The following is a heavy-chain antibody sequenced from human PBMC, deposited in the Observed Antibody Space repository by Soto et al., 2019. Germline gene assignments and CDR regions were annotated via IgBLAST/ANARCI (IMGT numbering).Heavy chain of an antibody. D-gene: IGHD6-6*01. CDR1: GYSFTSYW. V-gene: IGHV5-10-1*01. Sequence: LTISCKGSGYSFTSYWISWVRQMPGKGLEWMGRIDPSDSYTNYSPSFQGHVTISADKSISTAYLQWSSLKASDTAMYYCARIGFRYRSSDYYYGMDVWGQGTTVTVSS. J-gene: IGHJ6*02. CDR3: ARIGFRYRSSDYYYGMDV. CDR2: IDPSDSYT.